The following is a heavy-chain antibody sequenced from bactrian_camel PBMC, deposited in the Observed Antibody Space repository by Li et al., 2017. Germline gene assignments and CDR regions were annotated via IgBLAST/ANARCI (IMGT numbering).Heavy chain of an antibody. D-gene: IGHD3*01. CDR2: IDMDGRS. J-gene: IGHJ4*01. V-gene: IGHV3S53*01. CDR1: VYTTDFWC. CDR3: AAGVCQAQDGLTYDRRTYSY. Sequence: HVQLVESGGGTVQHGESRRLSCTSNVYTTDFWCMAWFRHGRGKQGEGVATIDMDGRSTYADSVKGRLTITRDNGKATLYLQMNNLKPEDSAMYYCAAGVCQAQDGLTYDRRTYSYWGQGTQVTVS.